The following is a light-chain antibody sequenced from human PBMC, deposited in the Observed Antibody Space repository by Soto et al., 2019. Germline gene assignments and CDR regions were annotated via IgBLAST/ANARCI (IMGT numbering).Light chain of an antibody. Sequence: DVEMTQSRSSLSASVGDIVTITCQASQDISNYLNWYQQKPGKAPKLLIYDASNLETGVPSRFSGSGSGTDFTFTISSLQPEDIATYYCQQYDNFPLTFGRGTKVDIK. J-gene: IGKJ4*01. CDR1: QDISNY. CDR2: DAS. CDR3: QQYDNFPLT. V-gene: IGKV1-33*01.